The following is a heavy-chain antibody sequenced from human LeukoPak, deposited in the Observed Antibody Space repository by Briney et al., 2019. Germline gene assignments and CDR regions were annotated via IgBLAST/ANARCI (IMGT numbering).Heavy chain of an antibody. V-gene: IGHV4-61*08. CDR2: IYYSGST. D-gene: IGHD3/OR15-3a*01. CDR3: ARQTGSGLFILP. CDR1: GGSISSGGYS. Sequence: SETLSLTCAVSGGSISSGGYSWSWIRQPPGKGLEWIGYIYYSGSTNYNPSLKSRVTISVDTSKNQFSLKLSSVTAADTAVYYCARQTGSGLFILPGGQGTLVTVSS. J-gene: IGHJ4*02.